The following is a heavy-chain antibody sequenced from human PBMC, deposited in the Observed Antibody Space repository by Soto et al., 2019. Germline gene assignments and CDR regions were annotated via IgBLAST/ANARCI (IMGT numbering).Heavy chain of an antibody. CDR3: AKDQYYDFLTGYSRKVFDI. CDR2: INPNSGAT. D-gene: IGHD3-9*01. J-gene: IGHJ3*02. Sequence: ASVKVSCKASGYTFTGYYMHWVRQAPGQGLEWMGWINPNSGATIYAQKFQGRVTMTRDTSINTAFMELSRLRSDDTAFYYCAKDQYYDFLTGYSRKVFDIWGQGKMVTVSS. V-gene: IGHV1-2*02. CDR1: GYTFTGYY.